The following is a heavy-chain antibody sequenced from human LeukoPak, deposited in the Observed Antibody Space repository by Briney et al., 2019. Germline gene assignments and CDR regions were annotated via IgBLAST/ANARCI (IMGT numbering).Heavy chain of an antibody. CDR3: ARTTMVRGTYYMDV. CDR2: IHYSGST. V-gene: IGHV4-59*01. D-gene: IGHD3-10*01. CDR1: GGSINSYY. J-gene: IGHJ6*03. Sequence: PSETLSLTCTVSGGSINSYYWSWIRQPPGKGLQWIGCIHYSGSTNYNPSLKSRVTISVDTSKNQFSLKLSSVTAADTAVYYCARTTMVRGTYYMDVWGKGTTVTISS.